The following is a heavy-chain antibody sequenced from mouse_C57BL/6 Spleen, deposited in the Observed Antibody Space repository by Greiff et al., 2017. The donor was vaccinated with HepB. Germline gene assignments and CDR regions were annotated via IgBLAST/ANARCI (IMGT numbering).Heavy chain of an antibody. CDR1: GYTFTSYT. CDR2: INPSSGYT. V-gene: IGHV1-4*01. D-gene: IGHD1-2*01. CDR3: ASSSFLRSHYYAMDY. Sequence: VQLQQSGAELARPGASVKMSCKASGYTFTSYTMHWVKQRPGQGLEWIGYINPSSGYTKYNQKFKDKATLTAANSSSTAYMQLSSLTSEDSAVYCGASSSFLRSHYYAMDYWGQGTSVTVSS. J-gene: IGHJ4*01.